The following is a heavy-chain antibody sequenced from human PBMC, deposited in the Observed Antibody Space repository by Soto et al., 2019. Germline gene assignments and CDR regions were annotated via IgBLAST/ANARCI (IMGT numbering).Heavy chain of an antibody. J-gene: IGHJ6*02. CDR2: IIPIFGTA. D-gene: IGHD2-2*01. CDR3: AGGALDIVVASRTYGMDV. V-gene: IGHV1-69*01. Sequence: QVQLVQSGAEVKKPGSSVKVSCKASGGTFSSYAISWVRQAPGQGLEWMGGIIPIFGTANYAQKFQGRVTITADESTSTAYMELSSLRSEDTPEYYCAGGALDIVVASRTYGMDVWGQGTTVTVSS. CDR1: GGTFSSYA.